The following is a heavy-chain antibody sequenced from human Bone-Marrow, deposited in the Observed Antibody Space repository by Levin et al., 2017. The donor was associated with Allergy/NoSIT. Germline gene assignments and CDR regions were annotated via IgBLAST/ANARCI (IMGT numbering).Heavy chain of an antibody. CDR2: ISSSSSYT. J-gene: IGHJ4*02. CDR3: ARVGAVRYVRGYFDY. CDR1: GFTFSDYY. V-gene: IGHV3-11*05. D-gene: IGHD3-10*02. Sequence: GGSLRLSCAASGFTFSDYYMSWIRQAPGKGLEWVSYISSSSSYTNYADSVKGRFTISRDNAKNSLYLQMNSLRAEDTAVYYCARVGAVRYVRGYFDYWGQGTLVTVSS.